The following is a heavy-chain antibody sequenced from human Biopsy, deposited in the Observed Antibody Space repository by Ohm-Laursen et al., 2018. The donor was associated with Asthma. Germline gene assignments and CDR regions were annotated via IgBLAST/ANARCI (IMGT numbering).Heavy chain of an antibody. V-gene: IGHV1-69*01. CDR1: GGTFSNFA. J-gene: IGHJ6*02. CDR3: ARCQVGYSSGWSLLLKKIYYSGMDV. Sequence: ASSVTVSCNAPGGTFSNFAISWVRQAPGQGLEWLGGIMTVFGTTNYAQKFQGRVTITADESTSTAYMEVTSLRSEDTAIYYCARCQVGYSSGWSLLLKKIYYSGMDVWGQGTAVTVSS. D-gene: IGHD6-19*01. CDR2: IMTVFGTT.